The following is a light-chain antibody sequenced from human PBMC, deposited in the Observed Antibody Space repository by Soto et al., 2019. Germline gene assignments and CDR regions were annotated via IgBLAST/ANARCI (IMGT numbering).Light chain of an antibody. V-gene: IGLV1-44*01. CDR1: SSNIGRNN. Sequence: QSVLTQPPSASGTPGQRVTISCSGSSSNIGRNNVNWYQQLPGTAPNLLIYSNNQRPSGVPDRFSGSKSGTSASPAISGLQSEDEADYYCATWDDSLNVVVFGGGTKLTVL. CDR2: SNN. J-gene: IGLJ2*01. CDR3: ATWDDSLNVVV.